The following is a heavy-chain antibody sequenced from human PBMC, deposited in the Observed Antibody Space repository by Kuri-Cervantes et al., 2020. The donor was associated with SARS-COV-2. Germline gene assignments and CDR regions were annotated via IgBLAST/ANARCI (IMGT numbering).Heavy chain of an antibody. Sequence: ASVKVSCKASGYTFTGYYMHCVRQAPGQGLEWMGWINPNSGGTNYAQKFQGWVTMTRDTSISTAYMELSRLRSDDTAVYYCARGIGDMSNFSNWFDPWGQGTLVTVSS. J-gene: IGHJ5*02. CDR2: INPNSGGT. CDR3: ARGIGDMSNFSNWFDP. V-gene: IGHV1-2*04. CDR1: GYTFTGYY. D-gene: IGHD2-21*01.